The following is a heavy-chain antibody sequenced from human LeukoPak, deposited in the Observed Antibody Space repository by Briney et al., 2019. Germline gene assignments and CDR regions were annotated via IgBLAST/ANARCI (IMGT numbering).Heavy chain of an antibody. D-gene: IGHD3-3*01. J-gene: IGHJ3*02. V-gene: IGHV4-39*07. Sequence: KPSETLSLTCTVSGGSISSSSYYWGWIRQPPGKGLEWIGSIYYSGSTYYNPSLKSRVTISVDTSKNQFSLKLSSVTAADTAVYYCARRGPERFLEWLRRGWAFAFDIWGQGTMVTVSS. CDR3: ARRGPERFLEWLRRGWAFAFDI. CDR2: IYYSGST. CDR1: GGSISSSSYY.